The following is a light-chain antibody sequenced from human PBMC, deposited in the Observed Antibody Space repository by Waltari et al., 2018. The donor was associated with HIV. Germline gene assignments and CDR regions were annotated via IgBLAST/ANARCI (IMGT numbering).Light chain of an antibody. V-gene: IGLV2-14*01. CDR1: SSDVGGYNY. CDR2: EVS. CDR3: SSYTSSSTVV. J-gene: IGLJ2*01. Sequence: QSALTQPASVSGSPGQSITISCTGTSSDVGGYNYVSWYQRHQGKAPKLMIYEVSNRPSGVSNRFSGSKSGNTASLTISGLQAENEADYYCSSYTSSSTVVFGGGTKLTVL.